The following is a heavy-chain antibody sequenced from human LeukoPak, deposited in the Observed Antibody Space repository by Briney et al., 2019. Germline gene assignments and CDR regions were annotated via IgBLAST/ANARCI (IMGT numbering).Heavy chain of an antibody. J-gene: IGHJ4*02. CDR1: GYTFTGYY. CDR2: ISAYNGNT. Sequence: ASVKVSCKASGYTFTGYYMHWVRQAPGQGLEWMGWISAYNGNTNYAQKLQGRVTMTTDTSTSTAYMELRSLRSDDTAVYYCARDSGSFPWDFDYWGQGTLVTVSS. D-gene: IGHD1-26*01. CDR3: ARDSGSFPWDFDY. V-gene: IGHV1-18*04.